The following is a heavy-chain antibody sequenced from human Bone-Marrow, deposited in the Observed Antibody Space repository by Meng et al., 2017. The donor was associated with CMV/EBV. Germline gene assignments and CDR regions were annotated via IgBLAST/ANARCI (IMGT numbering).Heavy chain of an antibody. D-gene: IGHD4-17*01. CDR2: ISAYNGNT. V-gene: IGHV1-18*01. CDR3: ARGEGYDYGDSFDY. CDR1: GYTFTSYG. J-gene: IGHJ4*02. Sequence: ASVKVSCKASGYTFTSYGISWVRQAPGQGLEWMGWISAYNGNTNYAQKLQGRVTMTRNTSISTAYMELSSLRSEDTAVYYCARGEGYDYGDSFDYWGQGTLVTVSS.